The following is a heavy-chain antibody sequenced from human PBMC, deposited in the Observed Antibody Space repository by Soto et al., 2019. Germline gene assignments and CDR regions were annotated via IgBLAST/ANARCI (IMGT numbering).Heavy chain of an antibody. CDR1: GFTFSSYA. Sequence: EVQLLESGGGLVQPGGSLRLSCAASGFTFSSYAMSWVRQAPGKGLEWVSDISGSGGNTYYADSVKGRFTISRDNSKNTLFLQMNSLRAEDTAVYYCAKDGPGYCSSTSCYGAFDIWGQGTIVTVSS. D-gene: IGHD2-2*01. J-gene: IGHJ3*02. CDR2: ISGSGGNT. V-gene: IGHV3-23*01. CDR3: AKDGPGYCSSTSCYGAFDI.